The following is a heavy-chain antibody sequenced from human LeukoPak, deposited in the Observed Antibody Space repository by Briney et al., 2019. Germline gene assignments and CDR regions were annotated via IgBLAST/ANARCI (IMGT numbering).Heavy chain of an antibody. D-gene: IGHD3-10*01. V-gene: IGHV1-8*01. Sequence: ASVNVSCKASGYTFTSYDINWVRQATGQGLEWMGWMNPNSGNTGYAQKFQGRVTMTRNTSISTAYMELSSLRSEDTAVYYCASATRLWFGELPPDYWGQGTLVTVSS. CDR2: MNPNSGNT. CDR3: ASATRLWFGELPPDY. CDR1: GYTFTSYD. J-gene: IGHJ4*02.